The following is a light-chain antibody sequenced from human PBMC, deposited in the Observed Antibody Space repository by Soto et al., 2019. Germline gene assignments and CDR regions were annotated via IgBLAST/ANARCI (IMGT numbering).Light chain of an antibody. CDR1: SSNIGAGYD. Sequence: QPALTQPPSVSGAPGQKVTISCTGSSSNIGAGYDVNWYHQLPGTAPKLLIHGNSNRPSGVPDRFSGSKSGTSASLAITGLQAEDEADYFCQSYDSSLSGYVFGTGTKVTVL. CDR2: GNS. J-gene: IGLJ1*01. CDR3: QSYDSSLSGYV. V-gene: IGLV1-40*01.